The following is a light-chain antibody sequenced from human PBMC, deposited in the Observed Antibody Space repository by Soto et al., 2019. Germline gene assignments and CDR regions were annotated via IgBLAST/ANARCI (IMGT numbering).Light chain of an antibody. CDR1: SSDVGGYNY. Sequence: QSALTQPPSASGSLGQSVTISCTGTSSDVGGYNYVSWYQQHPAKAPKLLIYEVNQRPSGVPDRFSGSKSGNTASLTVSGLQAEDEAEYYCSSYAGSPYYVFGTGTKVTVL. V-gene: IGLV2-8*01. J-gene: IGLJ1*01. CDR3: SSYAGSPYYV. CDR2: EVN.